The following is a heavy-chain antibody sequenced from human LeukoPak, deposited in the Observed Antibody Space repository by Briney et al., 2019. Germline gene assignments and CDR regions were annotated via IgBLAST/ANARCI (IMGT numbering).Heavy chain of an antibody. CDR2: INPNSGDT. D-gene: IGHD5-12*01. J-gene: IGHJ4*02. CDR1: GYTLTGYY. CDR3: ARAEGRGYSGYEGLVSY. V-gene: IGHV1-2*02. Sequence: ASVKVSCKASGYTLTGYYMHWVRQAPGQGLEWMGWINPNSGDTNSAQKFQGRVTMTRDTSISTAYMELSRLRSDDTAVYYCARAEGRGYSGYEGLVSYWGQGTLVTVSS.